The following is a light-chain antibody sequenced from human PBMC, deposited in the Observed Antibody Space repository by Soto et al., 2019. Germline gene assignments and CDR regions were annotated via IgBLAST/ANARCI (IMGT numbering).Light chain of an antibody. CDR3: AAWDDSLRGI. CDR2: RNN. J-gene: IGLJ2*01. V-gene: IGLV1-47*01. Sequence: QSALTQPPSASGILGQRVTISCSGSHSNIGSNYVYWYQQLPGTAPKLLIYRNNLRPSGVPDRFSGSKSGTSASLAISGLRSEDEADYYCAAWDDSLRGIFGGGTKLTVL. CDR1: HSNIGSNY.